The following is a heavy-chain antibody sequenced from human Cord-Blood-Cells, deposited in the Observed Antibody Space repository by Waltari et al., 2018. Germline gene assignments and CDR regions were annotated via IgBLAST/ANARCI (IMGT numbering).Heavy chain of an antibody. V-gene: IGHV1-8*01. CDR1: GYTFTSYD. CDR2: VNPDRGNT. Sequence: QVQLVQSGAEVKKPGASVKVSCKASGYTFTSYDINWVRQATGQGLEWMGWVNPDRGNTGDAQKFQGRVTMTRNTSISTAYMELSSLRSEDTAVYYCARGFPGFCSSTSCHNWFDPWGQGTLVTVSS. J-gene: IGHJ5*02. D-gene: IGHD2-2*01. CDR3: ARGFPGFCSSTSCHNWFDP.